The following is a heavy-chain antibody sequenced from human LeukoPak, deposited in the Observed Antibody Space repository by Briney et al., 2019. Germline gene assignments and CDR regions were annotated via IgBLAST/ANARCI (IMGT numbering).Heavy chain of an antibody. J-gene: IGHJ6*02. CDR1: GGTFSSYA. CDR3: ARLSYNRNAIYYYYGMDV. V-gene: IGHV1-69*13. CDR2: IIPIFGTA. D-gene: IGHD1-14*01. Sequence: SVKVSCKASGGTFSSYAISWVRQAPGQGLEWMGGIIPIFGTANYAQKFQGRVTITADESTSTAYMELSSLRAEDTAVYYCARLSYNRNAIYYYYGMDVWGQGTTVTVSS.